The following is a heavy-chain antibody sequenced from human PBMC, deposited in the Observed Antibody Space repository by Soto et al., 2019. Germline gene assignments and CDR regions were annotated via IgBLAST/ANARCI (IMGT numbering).Heavy chain of an antibody. Sequence: GGSLRLSCAASGFTFSSYWMSWVRQAPGKGLEWVANIKQDGSEKYYVDSVKGRFTISRDNAKNSLYLQMNSLRAEDTAVYYCARPPYSGSYYRDAFDIWGQGTMVTVSS. J-gene: IGHJ3*02. CDR3: ARPPYSGSYYRDAFDI. D-gene: IGHD1-26*01. CDR2: IKQDGSEK. CDR1: GFTFSSYW. V-gene: IGHV3-7*01.